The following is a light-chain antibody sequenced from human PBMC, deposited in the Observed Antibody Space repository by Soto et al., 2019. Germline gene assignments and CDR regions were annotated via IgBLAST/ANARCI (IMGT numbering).Light chain of an antibody. CDR1: QTVTSN. V-gene: IGKV3-20*01. CDR3: QQDDYSPRT. CDR2: GAS. J-gene: IGKJ1*01. Sequence: ELVLTQSPGTLSLSPGAIATLSCRASQTVTSNFAGYQQKPCQAPRLLIHGASTRATAIPHRFGVSGPGTDSTPTISGLEPEYSADYYCQQDDYSPRTFGQGTKVEIK.